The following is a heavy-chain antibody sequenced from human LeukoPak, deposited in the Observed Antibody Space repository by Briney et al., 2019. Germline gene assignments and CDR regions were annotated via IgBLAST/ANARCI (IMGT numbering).Heavy chain of an antibody. CDR3: ARESYCSGGSCSRRYFDY. CDR1: GYSFRNYG. Sequence: ASVKVSCKASGYSFRNYGMHWVRQAPGQRLEWMGWINAGNGNTKYSQKFQGRVTITRDTSASTAYMELSSLRSEDTAVYYCARESYCSGGSCSRRYFDYWGQGTLVTVSS. D-gene: IGHD2-15*01. J-gene: IGHJ4*02. CDR2: INAGNGNT. V-gene: IGHV1-3*01.